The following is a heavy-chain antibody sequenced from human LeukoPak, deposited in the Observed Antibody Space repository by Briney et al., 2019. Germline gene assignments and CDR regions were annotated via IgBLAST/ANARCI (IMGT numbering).Heavy chain of an antibody. CDR1: GFIFDNYA. D-gene: IGHD3-22*01. J-gene: IGHJ4*02. CDR2: TSGSGGRT. V-gene: IGHV3-23*01. Sequence: DPGGSLRLSCAASGFIFDNYAVGWVRQAPGKGPEWASHTSGSGGRTYYADSVKGRFTISRDNSKNTLYLQMDSLRVEDTAIYYCAKMEDSLGYYPYFDYWGQGTLVTVSS. CDR3: AKMEDSLGYYPYFDY.